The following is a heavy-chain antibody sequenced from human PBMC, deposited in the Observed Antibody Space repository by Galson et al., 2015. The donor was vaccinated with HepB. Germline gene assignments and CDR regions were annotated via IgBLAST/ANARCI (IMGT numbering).Heavy chain of an antibody. J-gene: IGHJ4*02. CDR2: IRTRPNNYAT. Sequence: SLRLSCAASGFTFSGSAMHWVRQTSGKGLEWVGRIRTRPNNYATAYTASVKGRFTISRDDSKNTAYLQMNSLKTEDTAVYYCASSAPGYSIGYYGHDYWGQGTLVTVSS. D-gene: IGHD5-12*01. CDR3: ASSAPGYSIGYYGHDY. CDR1: GFTFSGSA. V-gene: IGHV3-73*01.